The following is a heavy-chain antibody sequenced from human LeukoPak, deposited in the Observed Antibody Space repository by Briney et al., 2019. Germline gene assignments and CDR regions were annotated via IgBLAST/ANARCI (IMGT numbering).Heavy chain of an antibody. D-gene: IGHD4-17*01. CDR2: IWYDGSNK. V-gene: IGHV3-33*08. Sequence: PGGSLRLSCAASGFTFSGYVMTWVRQAPGKGLEWVAVIWYDGSNKNYADSVKGRFTISRDNSKNTLYLQMNSLRAEDTAVYYCARGGRTTWHGMDVWGQGTTVTVSS. J-gene: IGHJ6*02. CDR1: GFTFSGYV. CDR3: ARGGRTTWHGMDV.